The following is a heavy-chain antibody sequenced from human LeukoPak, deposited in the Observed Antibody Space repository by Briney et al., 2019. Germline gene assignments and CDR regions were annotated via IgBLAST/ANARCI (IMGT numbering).Heavy chain of an antibody. D-gene: IGHD3-22*01. CDR2: IRSKADSYAT. Sequence: GGSLRLSCAASGFTFSGSAIHWVRQASGKGLEWVGRIRSKADSYATAYAASVKGRFTISRDDSKNTAYLQMNSLKTEDTAVYYCTRRGRDDSSGYYVLWGQGTLVTVSS. V-gene: IGHV3-73*01. J-gene: IGHJ4*02. CDR1: GFTFSGSA. CDR3: TRRGRDDSSGYYVL.